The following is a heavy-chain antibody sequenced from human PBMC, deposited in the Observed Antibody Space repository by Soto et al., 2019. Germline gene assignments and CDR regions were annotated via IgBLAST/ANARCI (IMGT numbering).Heavy chain of an antibody. J-gene: IGHJ6*02. Sequence: ASVKVSCKASGYTFTSYVISWVRQAPGQGLEWMGWISAYNGNTNYAQKLQGRVTMTTDTSTSTAYMDLSSLRSDATTVYYSAIPIMGCAWNYEGYYYGMNVWGQGTTVTVS. CDR3: AIPIMGCAWNYEGYYYGMNV. CDR1: GYTFTSYV. D-gene: IGHD1-7*01. V-gene: IGHV1-18*01. CDR2: ISAYNGNT.